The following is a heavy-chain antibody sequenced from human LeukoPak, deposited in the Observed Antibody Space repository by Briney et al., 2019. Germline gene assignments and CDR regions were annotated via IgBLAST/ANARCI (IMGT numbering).Heavy chain of an antibody. J-gene: IGHJ4*02. D-gene: IGHD5-18*01. V-gene: IGHV4-59*01. CDR3: ARAENTAMALLDY. Sequence: PSETLSLTCAVYGGSFSGYYWSWIRQPPGKGLEWIGYIYYSGSTNYNPSLKSRVTISVDTSKNQFSLKLSSVTAADTAVYYCARAENTAMALLDYWGQGTLVTVSS. CDR2: IYYSGST. CDR1: GGSFSGYY.